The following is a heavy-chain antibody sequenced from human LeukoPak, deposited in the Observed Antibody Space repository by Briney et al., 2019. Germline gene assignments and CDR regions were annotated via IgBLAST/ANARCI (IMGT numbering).Heavy chain of an antibody. J-gene: IGHJ4*02. V-gene: IGHV3-53*05. Sequence: PGGSLRLSCAASGFTVSSNYMNWVRQAPGKGLEWVSVIYSGGTTYYADSVKGRFTISRDNSKNSLYLQMNSLRTEDTALYYCARDQHGDYWGQGTLVTVSS. CDR2: IYSGGTT. CDR3: ARDQHGDY. CDR1: GFTVSSNY.